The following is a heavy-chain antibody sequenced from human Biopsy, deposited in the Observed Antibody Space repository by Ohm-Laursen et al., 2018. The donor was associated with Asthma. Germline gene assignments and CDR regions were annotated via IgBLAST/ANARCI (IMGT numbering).Heavy chain of an antibody. J-gene: IGHJ4*02. V-gene: IGHV1-24*01. D-gene: IGHD4-17*01. CDR3: ASDFPKDYVRYNFQF. CDR2: HDHEEGGT. Sequence: SVKVSCKISGYSLTDLSMHWVRQAPGQGLEWMGGHDHEEGGTVNARRFQGRVTMTENTSTDTAYMELSSLSSEDTAVYYCASDFPKDYVRYNFQFWGQGTLVTVSS. CDR1: GYSLTDLS.